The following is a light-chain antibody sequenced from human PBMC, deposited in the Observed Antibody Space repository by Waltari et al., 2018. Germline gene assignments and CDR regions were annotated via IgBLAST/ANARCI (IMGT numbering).Light chain of an antibody. CDR2: DTS. J-gene: IGKJ1*01. CDR1: QSVGRA. V-gene: IGKV3-20*01. Sequence: ELVLTQSPGTLALSPGARATLSCRASQSVGRALAWYQQKPGQAPSLLIYDTSTRATGIPDRFSGSGSGTDCSLTISRVEPEDCAVYYCQMYVRLPVTFGQGTKVEVK. CDR3: QMYVRLPVT.